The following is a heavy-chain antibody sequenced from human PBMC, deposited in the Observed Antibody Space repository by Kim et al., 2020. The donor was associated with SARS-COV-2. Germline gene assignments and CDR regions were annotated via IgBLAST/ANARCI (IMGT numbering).Heavy chain of an antibody. J-gene: IGHJ4*02. CDR1: GGSVSSGSYF. Sequence: SETLSLTCTVSGGSVSSGSYFWSWIRQPPGKGLEWIGYIYYSGNTNSNPSLKSRVTRSVDTSKNQFSLKLRSVTAADTAVYYCARAPNDFWSGYPYYFVYWGQGTLVTVSS. CDR3: ARAPNDFWSGYPYYFVY. CDR2: IYYSGNT. D-gene: IGHD3-3*01. V-gene: IGHV4-61*01.